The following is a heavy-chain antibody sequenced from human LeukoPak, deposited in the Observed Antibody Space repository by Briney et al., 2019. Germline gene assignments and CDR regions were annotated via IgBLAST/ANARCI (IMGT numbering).Heavy chain of an antibody. D-gene: IGHD1-26*01. J-gene: IGHJ4*02. CDR2: ISHDGSNK. Sequence: GGSLRLSCAASGFTFSSYALHWVRQAPGKGLEWVAVISHDGSNKYYADSVKGRFTISRDNSENTLYLQMNSLRAEDTAVYYCARDRGGSYSAIDYWGQGTLVTVSS. V-gene: IGHV3-30*04. CDR3: ARDRGGSYSAIDY. CDR1: GFTFSSYA.